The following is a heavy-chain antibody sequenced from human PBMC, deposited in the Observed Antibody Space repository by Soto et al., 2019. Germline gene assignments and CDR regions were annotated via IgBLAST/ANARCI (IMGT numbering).Heavy chain of an antibody. CDR2: INPNSGGT. Sequence: QVQLVQSGAEVKKPGASVKVSCKTSGYTFTDYHIYWLRQAPRQGLEWMGWINPNSGGTNYAQKFKDRVTLTRDTSISTAYVELSGLRSDDTAIYYCARDRTSVSKGVNWFDPWGQGTVVIVSS. V-gene: IGHV1-2*02. D-gene: IGHD2-2*01. J-gene: IGHJ5*02. CDR1: GYTFTDYH. CDR3: ARDRTSVSKGVNWFDP.